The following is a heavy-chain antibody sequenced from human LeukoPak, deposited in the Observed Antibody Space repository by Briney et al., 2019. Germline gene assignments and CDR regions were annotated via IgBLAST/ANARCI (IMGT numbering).Heavy chain of an antibody. Sequence: SETLSLTCAVYGGSFSGYYWSWIRQPPGKGLEWIGEINHSGNTNYNPSLKSRVTISVDTSKNQFSLKLSSVTAADTAVYYCARGRDSIAVAKYYFDYWGQGTLVTVSS. J-gene: IGHJ4*02. V-gene: IGHV4-34*01. CDR1: GGSFSGYY. D-gene: IGHD6-19*01. CDR3: ARGRDSIAVAKYYFDY. CDR2: INHSGNT.